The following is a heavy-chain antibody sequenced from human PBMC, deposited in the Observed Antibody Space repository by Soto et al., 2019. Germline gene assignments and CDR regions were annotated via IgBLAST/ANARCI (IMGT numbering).Heavy chain of an antibody. V-gene: IGHV1-2*04. J-gene: IGHJ6*02. CDR3: ARGDSTDCSNGVCSFFYNHDMDV. CDR2: INPKSGGT. D-gene: IGHD2-8*01. CDR1: GYSFPDYH. Sequence: DSVQVSCKATGYSFPDYHIHWVRQAPGQGLEWLGRINPKSGGTSTAQKFQGWVTMTTDTSISTASMELTRLTSDDTAIYYCARGDSTDCSNGVCSFFYNHDMDVWGQGTTVTVAS.